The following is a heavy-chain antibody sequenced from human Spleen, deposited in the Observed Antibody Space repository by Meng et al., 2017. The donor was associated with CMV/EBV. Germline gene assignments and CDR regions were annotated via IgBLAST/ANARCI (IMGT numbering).Heavy chain of an antibody. V-gene: IGHV3-30-3*01. CDR1: GFIFSTYT. J-gene: IGHJ5*02. Sequence: GESLKISCVASGFIFSTYTMHWVRQAPGEGLEWVAAVSYDGSRKYYADSVKGRFTISRDNSKNTLYLQINSLREGDAAVYYCARDSQPPPSYNFWSNNMFDPWGQGTLVTVSS. D-gene: IGHD3-3*01. CDR3: ARDSQPPPSYNFWSNNMFDP. CDR2: VSYDGSRK.